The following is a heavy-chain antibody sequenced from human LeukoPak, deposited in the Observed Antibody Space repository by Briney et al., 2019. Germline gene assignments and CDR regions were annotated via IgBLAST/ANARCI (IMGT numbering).Heavy chain of an antibody. V-gene: IGHV3-43*01. CDR1: GFNFGRYT. Sequence: GGSLRLSCATSGFNFGRYTIHWVRQAPGKGLEWVSLAGWAGGTTFYSDSVRGRFTISRDSGRKSVYLQMNSLTTDDTAFYFCAKELDTMFFDYWGQGALVTVSS. CDR3: AKELDTMFFDY. CDR2: AGWAGGTT. J-gene: IGHJ4*02. D-gene: IGHD3-10*02.